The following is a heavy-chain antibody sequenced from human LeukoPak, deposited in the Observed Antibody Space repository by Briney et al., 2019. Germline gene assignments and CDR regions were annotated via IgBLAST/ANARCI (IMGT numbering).Heavy chain of an antibody. CDR1: GGSFSGYY. J-gene: IGHJ3*02. CDR3: ARLRVIFWGFDI. CDR2: INHSGST. V-gene: IGHV4-34*01. Sequence: SETLSLTCAVYGGSFSGYYWSWIRQPPGKGLEWIGEINHSGSTNYNPSLKGRVTISVDTSKNQFSLKLSSVTAADTAVYYCARLRVIFWGFDIWGQGTMVTVSS. D-gene: IGHD3-16*01.